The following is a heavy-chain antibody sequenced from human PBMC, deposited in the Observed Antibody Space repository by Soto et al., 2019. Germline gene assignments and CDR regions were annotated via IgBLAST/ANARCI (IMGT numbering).Heavy chain of an antibody. V-gene: IGHV4-59*01. D-gene: IGHD5-18*01. Sequence: SDTLSLTCTVPGGSISNYYWSWIRQPPGRGLEWIGHIFYSGSTNYNPALKSRVTISVDTSKSQFSLKLSSVTAADTAVYYCAKDSGYNYGNFRWFDPWGQGTLVT. J-gene: IGHJ5*02. CDR1: GGSISNYY. CDR3: AKDSGYNYGNFRWFDP. CDR2: IFYSGST.